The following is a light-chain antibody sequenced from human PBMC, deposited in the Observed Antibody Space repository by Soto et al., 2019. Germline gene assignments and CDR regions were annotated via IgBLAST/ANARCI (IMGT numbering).Light chain of an antibody. CDR1: QSVSSY. CDR3: QQRSNWQIT. V-gene: IGKV3-11*01. CDR2: DAS. J-gene: IGKJ4*01. Sequence: EIALTQSPATLSLSPGERATISCRASQSVSSYLAWYQQKPGQAPRLLIYDASNRATGIPARFSGSGSGTDFTLTISSLEPEDFAVYYCQQRSNWQITFGGGTKVDIK.